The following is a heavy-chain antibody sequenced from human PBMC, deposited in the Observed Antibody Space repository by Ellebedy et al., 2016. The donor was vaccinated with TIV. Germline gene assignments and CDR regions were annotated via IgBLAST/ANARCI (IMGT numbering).Heavy chain of an antibody. Sequence: SVKVSCXASGGTFSSYAISWVRQAPGQGLEWMGGIIPIFGTANYAQKFQGRVTITADESTSTAYMELSSLRSEDTAVYYCARVGDSSGYYYEPWDYWGQGTLVTVSS. V-gene: IGHV1-69*13. J-gene: IGHJ4*02. CDR2: IIPIFGTA. D-gene: IGHD3-22*01. CDR1: GGTFSSYA. CDR3: ARVGDSSGYYYEPWDY.